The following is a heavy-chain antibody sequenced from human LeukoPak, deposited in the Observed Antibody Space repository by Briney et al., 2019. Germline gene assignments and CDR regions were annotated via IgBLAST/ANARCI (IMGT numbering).Heavy chain of an antibody. Sequence: SETLSLTCTVSGGSISSYYWSWIRQPPGKGLEWIGYIYYSGSTNYNPSLKSRVTISVDTSKNQFSLKLSSVTAADTAVYYCARSAGYSSSWYVAGLYYYYYMDVWGKGTTVTISS. CDR1: GGSISSYY. J-gene: IGHJ6*03. D-gene: IGHD6-13*01. CDR3: ARSAGYSSSWYVAGLYYYYYMDV. V-gene: IGHV4-59*08. CDR2: IYYSGST.